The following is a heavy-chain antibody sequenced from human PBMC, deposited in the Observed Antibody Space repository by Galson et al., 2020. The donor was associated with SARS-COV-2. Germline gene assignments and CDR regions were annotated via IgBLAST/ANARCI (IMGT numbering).Heavy chain of an antibody. CDR3: AKWGVASAGAYYYYGMDV. D-gene: IGHD6-13*01. J-gene: IGHJ6*02. CDR1: GFTFSSYA. V-gene: IGHV3-23*01. Sequence: GESLKISCAASGFTFSSYAMSWARQAPGKGLEWVSGISGSGDSTYYADSVKGRFTISRDSSKNTLYLQMNSLRAEDTAVYYCAKWGVASAGAYYYYGMDVWGQGTTVTVSS. CDR2: ISGSGDST.